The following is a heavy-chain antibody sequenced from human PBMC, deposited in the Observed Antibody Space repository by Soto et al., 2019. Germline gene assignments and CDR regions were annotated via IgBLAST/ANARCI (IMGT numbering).Heavy chain of an antibody. Sequence: ASVKVSCKASGYTFTGYYMHWVRQAPGQGLEWMGWINPSSGGTNYAQKFQGWVTMTRDTSISTAYMELSRLRSDDTAVYYCARDYYGSGSYYKNGYYYGMDVWGQGTTVTVSS. CDR2: INPSSGGT. CDR1: GYTFTGYY. V-gene: IGHV1-2*04. CDR3: ARDYYGSGSYYKNGYYYGMDV. D-gene: IGHD3-10*01. J-gene: IGHJ6*02.